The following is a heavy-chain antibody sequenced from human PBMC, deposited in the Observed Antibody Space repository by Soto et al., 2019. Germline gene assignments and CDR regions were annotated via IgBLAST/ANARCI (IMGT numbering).Heavy chain of an antibody. D-gene: IGHD6-13*01. CDR3: AKTLLSAAGTLNYFDY. V-gene: IGHV3-23*01. CDR2: ISGSGGST. J-gene: IGHJ4*02. Sequence: GGSLRLSCAASGFTFSSYAMSWVRQAPGKGLEWVSAISGSGGSTYYADSVKGRFTISRDNSKNTLELQMNSLRAEDTAVYYCAKTLLSAAGTLNYFDYWGQGTLVTVSS. CDR1: GFTFSSYA.